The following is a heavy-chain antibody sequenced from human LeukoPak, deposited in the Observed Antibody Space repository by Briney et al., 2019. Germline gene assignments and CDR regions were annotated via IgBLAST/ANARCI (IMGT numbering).Heavy chain of an antibody. J-gene: IGHJ4*02. D-gene: IGHD5-12*01. Sequence: ASVKVSCKASGYTFTSYDINWVRQATGQGLEWMGWMNPNSGNTGYAQKFQGRVTMTRNTSISTAYMELSSLRSEDTAVYYCARVGSGVATIVVWGQGTLVTVSS. CDR2: MNPNSGNT. CDR1: GYTFTSYD. CDR3: ARVGSGVATIVV. V-gene: IGHV1-8*01.